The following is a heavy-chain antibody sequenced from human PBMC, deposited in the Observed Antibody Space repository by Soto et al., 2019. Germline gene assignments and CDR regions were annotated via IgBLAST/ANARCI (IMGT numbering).Heavy chain of an antibody. J-gene: IGHJ4*02. CDR2: IITAFGPA. V-gene: IGHV1-69*01. CDR3: AAGGSWARLDN. D-gene: IGHD2-15*01. CDR1: GGTLNNYA. Sequence: QVQLVQSGAEVKKPGSSLKVSCTASGGTLNNYAISWLRQAPGQGLEWMGGIITAFGPAIYAQKFQGRVSITADESTQTAHMDMSSLRSDGTSVYYCAAGGSWARLDNWGQGTLVTVSS.